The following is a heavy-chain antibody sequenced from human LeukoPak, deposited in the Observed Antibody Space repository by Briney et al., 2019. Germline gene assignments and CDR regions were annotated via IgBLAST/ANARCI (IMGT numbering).Heavy chain of an antibody. J-gene: IGHJ4*02. Sequence: GGSLRLSCAASGFTFSTYEMNWVRQAPGKGLEWVSYISSSAGTMYYADSVTGRFTVSRDNAKLSLYLQLNSLRAEDTAVYYCVREGGYNHFDYWGQGTLVTVSS. CDR1: GFTFSTYE. CDR2: ISSSAGTM. D-gene: IGHD5-24*01. V-gene: IGHV3-48*03. CDR3: VREGGYNHFDY.